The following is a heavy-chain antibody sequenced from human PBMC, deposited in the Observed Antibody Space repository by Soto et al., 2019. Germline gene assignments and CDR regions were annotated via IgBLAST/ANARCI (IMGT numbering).Heavy chain of an antibody. Sequence: GGSLRLSCTASGFTFGDYAMSWFRQAPGKGLEWVGFIRRKAYGGTTEYAASVKGRFTISRDDSKSIAYLQMNSLKTEDTAVHYRTRVRGKTRPDYVLFDPWGQGTLVTVS. J-gene: IGHJ5*02. D-gene: IGHD3-16*01. CDR2: IRRKAYGGTT. CDR1: GFTFGDYA. V-gene: IGHV3-49*03. CDR3: TRVRGKTRPDYVLFDP.